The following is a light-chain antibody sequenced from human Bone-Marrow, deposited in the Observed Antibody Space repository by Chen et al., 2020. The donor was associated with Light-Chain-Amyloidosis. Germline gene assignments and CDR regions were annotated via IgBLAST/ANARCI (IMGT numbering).Light chain of an antibody. Sequence: AIQMPQSPSSLSASVGGRVTITCRASEDIRNELGWYQQKPGKAPKLLIYGASNLQGGVPSRFSGSGDGTDFTLTIISLQPEDFATYFCLQDNDYPRTFGQGTRVEVK. V-gene: IGKV1-6*01. J-gene: IGKJ1*01. CDR1: EDIRNE. CDR2: GAS. CDR3: LQDNDYPRT.